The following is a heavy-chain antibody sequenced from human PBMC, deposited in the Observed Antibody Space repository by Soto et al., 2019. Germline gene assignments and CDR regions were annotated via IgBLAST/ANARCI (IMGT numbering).Heavy chain of an antibody. CDR3: ALRSMPAVPEY. V-gene: IGHV4-59*01. CDR2: LYYGWSA. J-gene: IGHJ4*02. CDR1: GGAISSYY. Sequence: PSETLSLTCTVSGGAISSYYWSWIRQPPGKGLESIGYLYYGWSANYNPSLKSRVTLSVDTSTNQCSLTLSSMTAADTAVYYCALRSMPAVPEYCGEGALVTVSS. D-gene: IGHD6-19*01.